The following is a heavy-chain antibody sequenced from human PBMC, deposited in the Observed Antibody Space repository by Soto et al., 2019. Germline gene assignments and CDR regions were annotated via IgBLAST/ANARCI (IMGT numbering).Heavy chain of an antibody. CDR2: MSHSGGT. Sequence: QVQLQQWGAGLLKPSETLSLTCAVYGGFVSSGSYYWSWIRQPPGKGLEWIGEMSHSGGTHFNPSRKSRVTISVDTSKNQFSLKMSSVTAADTALSYCARVERGTATTVVDAFDIWGPGTMVTVSS. CDR1: GGFVSSGSYY. D-gene: IGHD1-1*01. J-gene: IGHJ3*02. CDR3: ARVERGTATTVVDAFDI. V-gene: IGHV4-34*01.